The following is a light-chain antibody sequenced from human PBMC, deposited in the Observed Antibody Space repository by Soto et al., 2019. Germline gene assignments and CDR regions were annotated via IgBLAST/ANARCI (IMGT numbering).Light chain of an antibody. V-gene: IGKV1-9*01. CDR2: AAS. CDR3: QQLNSSPLT. CDR1: QGISNY. J-gene: IGKJ3*01. Sequence: DIQLTQSPSFLSASVGDRVTITCRASQGISNYLAWYQQKPGKAPQLMIYAASTLQSGVPSRFSGGASRTEFTLTVSSLQPEDFATYCCQQLNSSPLTFGPGTKVDIK.